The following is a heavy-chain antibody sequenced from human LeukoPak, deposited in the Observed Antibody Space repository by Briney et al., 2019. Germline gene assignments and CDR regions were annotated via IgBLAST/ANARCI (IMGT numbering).Heavy chain of an antibody. CDR1: GGSISSGGYY. J-gene: IGHJ4*02. CDR3: ARGSPVVAAPPFDY. CDR2: IYYSGST. Sequence: SETLSLTCTVSGGSISSGGYYWSWIRQHPGKGLEWIGYIYYSGSTYYNPPLKSRVTISVDTSKNQFSLKLSSVTAADTAVYYCARGSPVVAAPPFDYWGQGTLVTVSS. D-gene: IGHD2-15*01. V-gene: IGHV4-31*03.